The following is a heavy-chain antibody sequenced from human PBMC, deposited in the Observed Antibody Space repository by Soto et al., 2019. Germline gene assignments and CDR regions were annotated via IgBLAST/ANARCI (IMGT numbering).Heavy chain of an antibody. J-gene: IGHJ6*02. V-gene: IGHV1-46*01. CDR3: ARSEGYCSGGSCYLDYYGMDV. CDR2: INPSGGST. D-gene: IGHD2-15*01. Sequence: ASVKVSCKASGYTFTSYYMHWVRQPPGQGLEWMGIINPSGGSTSYTQKFQGRVTMTRDTSTSTVYMELSSLRSEGTAVYYCARSEGYCSGGSCYLDYYGMDVWGQGTTVTVSS. CDR1: GYTFTSYY.